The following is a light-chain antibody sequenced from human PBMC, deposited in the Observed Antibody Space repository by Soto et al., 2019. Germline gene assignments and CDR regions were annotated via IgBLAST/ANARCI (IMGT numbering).Light chain of an antibody. CDR2: EVS. Sequence: ALTQPPSVSGSPGQSVTISCTGTSSDVGYYNRVSWYQQPPGTAPKLLIYEVSNRPSGVPDRFSGSKSGNTASLTISGLQAEDEADYYCSLYTSSPFYVSGTGTKVTVL. V-gene: IGLV2-18*01. CDR3: SLYTSSPFYV. J-gene: IGLJ1*01. CDR1: SSDVGYYNR.